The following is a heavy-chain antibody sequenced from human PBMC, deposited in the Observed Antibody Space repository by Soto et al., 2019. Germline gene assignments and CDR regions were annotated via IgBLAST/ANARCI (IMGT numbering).Heavy chain of an antibody. CDR2: IYYSGST. CDR1: CGSISSGGYY. Sequence: SETLSLTCTVSCGSISSGGYYWSCIRQHPGKGLEWIGYIYYSGSTYYNPSLKSRVTISVDTSKNQFSLKLSSVTAADTAVYYCAKRATVAYGMDVWGQGTTVTVSS. V-gene: IGHV4-31*03. D-gene: IGHD6-19*01. J-gene: IGHJ6*02. CDR3: AKRATVAYGMDV.